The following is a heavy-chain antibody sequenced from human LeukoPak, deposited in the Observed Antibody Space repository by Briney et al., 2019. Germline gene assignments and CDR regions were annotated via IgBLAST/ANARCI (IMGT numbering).Heavy chain of an antibody. J-gene: IGHJ5*02. V-gene: IGHV4-30-2*01. CDR1: GGSISSGGYY. CDR3: ARGRTSITIFGVAPAGFDP. Sequence: PSETLSLTCTVSGGSISSGGYYWSWIRQPPGKGLEWIGYIYHSGSTYYNPSLKSRVTISVDRSKNQFSLKLSSVTAAYTAVYYCARGRTSITIFGVAPAGFDPWGQGTLVTVSS. CDR2: IYHSGST. D-gene: IGHD3-3*01.